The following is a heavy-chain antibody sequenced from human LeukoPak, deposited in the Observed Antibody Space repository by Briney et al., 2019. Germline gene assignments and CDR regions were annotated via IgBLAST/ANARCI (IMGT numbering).Heavy chain of an antibody. CDR3: AKGTLQQFDY. CDR1: GFTSSDHY. J-gene: IGHJ4*02. CDR2: ITGNGGYT. V-gene: IGHV3-23*01. Sequence: PGGSLRLSCVASGFTSSDHYMDWVRQAPGKGLEWVSGITGNGGYTYYADSVKGRFTISRDNSRSTLYLQINSPRAEDTAIYYCAKGTLQQFDYWGQGTLVTVSS. D-gene: IGHD1-1*01.